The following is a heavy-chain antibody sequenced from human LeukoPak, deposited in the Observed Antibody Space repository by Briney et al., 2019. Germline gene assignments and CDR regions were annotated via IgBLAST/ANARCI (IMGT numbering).Heavy chain of an antibody. J-gene: IGHJ5*02. CDR3: ARDVSPIVVVPAVMVNWFDP. D-gene: IGHD2-2*01. CDR1: GGSISSSSYY. V-gene: IGHV4-39*07. Sequence: SETLSLTCTVSGGSISSSSYYWGWIRQPPGKGLEWIGSIYYSGSTYYNPSLKSRVTISVDTSKNQFSLKLSSVTAADTAVYYCARDVSPIVVVPAVMVNWFDPWGQGTLVTVSS. CDR2: IYYSGST.